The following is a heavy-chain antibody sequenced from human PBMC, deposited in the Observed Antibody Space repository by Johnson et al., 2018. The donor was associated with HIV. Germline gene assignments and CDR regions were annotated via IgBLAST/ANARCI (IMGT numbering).Heavy chain of an antibody. V-gene: IGHV3-30*04. CDR2: ISYDGSNK. J-gene: IGHJ3*02. Sequence: VQLVESGGGVVQPGRSLRLACAASAFIFSSYAIHWVRQAPGKGLEWVAIISYDGSNKYYADSVKGRFTISRDNSKNTLYLQMNSLRAEDTAVYYCARELEFGDLRKNDAFDIWGQGTMVTVSS. D-gene: IGHD4-17*01. CDR1: AFIFSSYA. CDR3: ARELEFGDLRKNDAFDI.